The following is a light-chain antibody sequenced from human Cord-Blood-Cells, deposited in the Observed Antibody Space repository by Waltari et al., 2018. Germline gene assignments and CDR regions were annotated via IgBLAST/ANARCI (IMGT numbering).Light chain of an antibody. J-gene: IGKJ1*01. Sequence: QMTQSPFTLSASVRESITITCRASQSISSWLAWYQQKPGKAPKLLIYKASSLESGVPSRFSGSGSGTEFTLTISSLQPDDFATYYCQQYNSYSPTFGQGTKVEIK. CDR1: QSISSW. CDR3: QQYNSYSPT. V-gene: IGKV1-5*03. CDR2: KAS.